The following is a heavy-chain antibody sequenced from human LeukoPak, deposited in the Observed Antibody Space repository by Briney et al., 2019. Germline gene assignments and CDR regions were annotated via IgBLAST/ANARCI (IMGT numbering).Heavy chain of an antibody. J-gene: IGHJ5*02. CDR2: INHSGST. D-gene: IGHD4-17*01. CDR1: GGSFSDYY. V-gene: IGHV4-34*01. Sequence: PSETLSLTCAVYGGSFSDYYWSWIRQPPGKGLEWIGEINHSGSTNYNPSLKSRVTISVDTSKNQFSLKLSSVTAADTAVYYCARRLTTVTLNWFDPWGQGTLVTVSS. CDR3: ARRLTTVTLNWFDP.